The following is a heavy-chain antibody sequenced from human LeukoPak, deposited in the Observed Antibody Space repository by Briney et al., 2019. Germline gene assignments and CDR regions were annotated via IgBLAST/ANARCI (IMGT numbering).Heavy chain of an antibody. J-gene: IGHJ6*03. CDR1: GGSISSHY. V-gene: IGHV4-59*11. Sequence: SETLSLTCTVSGGSISSHYWSWIRQPPGKGLEWIGYIYYSGSTNYNPSLKSRVTISVDTSKNQFSLKLSSVTAADTAVYYCARASETGTYMDVWGKGTTVTVSS. D-gene: IGHD1-1*01. CDR2: IYYSGST. CDR3: ARASETGTYMDV.